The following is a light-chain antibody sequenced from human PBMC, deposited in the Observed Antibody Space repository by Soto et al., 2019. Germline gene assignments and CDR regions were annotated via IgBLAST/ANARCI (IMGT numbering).Light chain of an antibody. CDR3: QQYGSSPGR. V-gene: IGKV3-20*01. J-gene: IGKJ1*01. CDR2: GAS. Sequence: ELVWAPSQRNRSVSRGGIAIGARSAIQSVSSSYLAWYQQKPGQAPRLLIYGASSRATGIPDRFSGSGYGTDFALTISRLEPEGFAVSYCQQYGSSPGRFAQGTKVDI. CDR1: QSVSSSY.